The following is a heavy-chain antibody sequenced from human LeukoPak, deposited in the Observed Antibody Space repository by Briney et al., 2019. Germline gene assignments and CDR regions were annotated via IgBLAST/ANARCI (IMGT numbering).Heavy chain of an antibody. CDR1: GFTFSSYW. J-gene: IGHJ4*02. CDR2: ISSSSSYI. V-gene: IGHV3-21*01. D-gene: IGHD6-13*01. CDR3: ARGSSSSFDY. Sequence: PGGSLRLSCAASGFTFSSYWMSWVRQAPGKGLEWVSSISSSSSYIYYADSVKGRFTISRDNAKNSLYLQMNSLRAEDTAVYYCARGSSSSFDYWGQGTLVTVSS.